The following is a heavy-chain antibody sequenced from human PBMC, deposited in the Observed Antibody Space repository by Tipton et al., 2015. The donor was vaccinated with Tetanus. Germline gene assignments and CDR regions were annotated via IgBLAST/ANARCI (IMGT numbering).Heavy chain of an antibody. CDR2: ISHRGST. V-gene: IGHV4-59*01. CDR1: GGSIGSYY. CDR3: ARVRRGCSGGGCYSSFDP. D-gene: IGHD2-15*01. Sequence: TLSLTCTVSGGSIGSYYWSWIRQPPGEGLEWIGYISHRGSTNYNPSLKSRVTMSVDTSKNQFSLRLSSVTAADTAVYYCARVRRGCSGGGCYSSFDPWGQGSLVIVSS. J-gene: IGHJ5*02.